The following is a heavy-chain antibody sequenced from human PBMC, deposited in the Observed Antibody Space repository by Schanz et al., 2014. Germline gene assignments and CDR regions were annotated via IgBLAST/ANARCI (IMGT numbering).Heavy chain of an antibody. J-gene: IGHJ4*02. CDR2: IKHDGSVK. Sequence: EVQLAESGGGLVQPGGSLRLSCAASTFTFSSDWMSWVRQAPGKGPEWVANIKHDGSVKDYVDSVEGRFTISRDNAKRSLFLQMNSLRVEDTAVYFCVSQTGSPNYWGQGTLVIVSS. V-gene: IGHV3-7*02. CDR3: VSQTGSPNY. CDR1: TFTFSSDW. D-gene: IGHD6-13*01.